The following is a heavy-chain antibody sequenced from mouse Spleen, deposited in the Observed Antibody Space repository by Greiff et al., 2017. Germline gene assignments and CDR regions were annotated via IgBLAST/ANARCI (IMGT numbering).Heavy chain of an antibody. J-gene: IGHJ4*01. CDR1: GDSITSGY. CDR3: ARWRITTASYAMDY. CDR2: ISYSGST. V-gene: IGHV3-8*02. Sequence: EVQLQESGPSLVKPSQTLSLTCSVTGDSITSGYWNWIRKFPGNKLEYMGYISYSGSTYYNPSLKSRISITRDTSKNQYYLQLNSVTTEDTATYYCARWRITTASYAMDYWGQGTSVTVSS. D-gene: IGHD2-4*01.